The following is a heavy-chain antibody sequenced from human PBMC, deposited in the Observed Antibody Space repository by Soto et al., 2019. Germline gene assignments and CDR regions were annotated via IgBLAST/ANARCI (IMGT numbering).Heavy chain of an antibody. CDR2: ISYGGGNK. CDR1: GFTFSSYA. J-gene: IGHJ6*03. V-gene: IGHV3-30*14. D-gene: IGHD4-17*01. Sequence: GGSLRLSCAASGFTFSSYAMHWVRQAPGKGLEWVVVISYGGGNKYYADSVKGRFTISRHNSKNTLYLQMNSLRAEDTAVYYCARGGYGDYGEYYYYYMDVWGKGTTVTVSS. CDR3: ARGGYGDYGEYYYYYMDV.